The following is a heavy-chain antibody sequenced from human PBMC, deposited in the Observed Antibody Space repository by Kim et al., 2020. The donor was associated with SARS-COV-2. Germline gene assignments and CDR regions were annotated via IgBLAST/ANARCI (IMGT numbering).Heavy chain of an antibody. D-gene: IGHD6-19*01. V-gene: IGHV3-30*07. CDR3: ARSGDRGTYSSGWFLGY. Sequence: KGRFTISRDNSKNTLYLQMNSLRAEDTAVYYCARSGDRGTYSSGWFLGYWGQGTLVTVSS. J-gene: IGHJ4*02.